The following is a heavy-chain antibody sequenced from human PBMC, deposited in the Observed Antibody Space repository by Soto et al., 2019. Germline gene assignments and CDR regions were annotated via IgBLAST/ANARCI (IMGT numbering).Heavy chain of an antibody. CDR1: GFTFSSYA. V-gene: IGHV3-23*01. CDR3: ALASSIAAERDPWYFDY. Sequence: EVQLLESGGGLVQPGGSLRLSCAASGFTFSSYAMSWVRQAPGKGLEWVSAISGSGGSTYYADSVKGRFTISRDNSKNTLYLQMNSLRAEDTAVYYCALASSIAAERDPWYFDYWGQGTLVTVSS. CDR2: ISGSGGST. J-gene: IGHJ4*02. D-gene: IGHD6-13*01.